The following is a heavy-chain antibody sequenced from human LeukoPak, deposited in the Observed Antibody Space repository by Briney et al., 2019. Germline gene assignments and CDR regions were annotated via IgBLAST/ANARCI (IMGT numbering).Heavy chain of an antibody. CDR3: ARGHCSSTSCYGFDY. CDR1: GFTFSSYS. J-gene: IGHJ4*02. V-gene: IGHV3-21*01. D-gene: IGHD2-2*01. Sequence: PGGSLRLSCAASGFTFSSYSMNWVRQAPGKGLEWVSSISSSSSYIYYADSVKGRFTISRDNAKSSLYLQMNSLRAEDTAVYYCARGHCSSTSCYGFDYWGQGTLVTVSS. CDR2: ISSSSSYI.